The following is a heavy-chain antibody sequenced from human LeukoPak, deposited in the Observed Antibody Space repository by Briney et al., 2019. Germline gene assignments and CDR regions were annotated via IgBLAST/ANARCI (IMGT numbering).Heavy chain of an antibody. CDR3: AREDPAHTAMVTRLLKY. CDR1: GGSISSRSYY. Sequence: SETLSLTCTVSGGSISSRSYYWAWIRQPPGKGLEWIGNVHSSGTIYYNPSLMSRVSMSVDTSNQFSLRLNYVTSADTAVYYCAREDPAHTAMVTRLLKYWGQGTLVTVSS. CDR2: VHSSGTI. V-gene: IGHV4-39*02. D-gene: IGHD5-18*01. J-gene: IGHJ4*02.